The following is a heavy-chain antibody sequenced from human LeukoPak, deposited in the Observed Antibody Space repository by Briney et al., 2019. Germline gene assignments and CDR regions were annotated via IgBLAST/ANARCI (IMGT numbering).Heavy chain of an antibody. CDR3: AREAGIAIAGTIWYFDL. V-gene: IGHV1-69*04. D-gene: IGHD6-13*01. CDR2: IIPIFGRT. CDR1: GGTFNTDA. J-gene: IGHJ2*01. Sequence: SSVKVSCKASGGTFNTDALRWVRQVPGQAPEWMGRIIPIFGRTNAAEKSQGRVTIAAATSTSTAYMQLSSLSSEDTAVYYCAREAGIAIAGTIWYFDLWGRGTLVTVSS.